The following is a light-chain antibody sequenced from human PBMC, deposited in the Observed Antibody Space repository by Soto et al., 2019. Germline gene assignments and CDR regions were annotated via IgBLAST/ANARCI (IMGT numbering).Light chain of an antibody. Sequence: DIVMTQSPDSLAVSLGERATINCKSSQSIFYSSNNKNYLAWFQQKPGQPPKLLIYWASTRESGVPDQFSGSGSGTDFTLTISGLQAEDVAVYYCQQYYSAPTWTFGQGTKVEIK. J-gene: IGKJ1*01. V-gene: IGKV4-1*01. CDR2: WAS. CDR1: QSIFYSSNNKNY. CDR3: QQYYSAPTWT.